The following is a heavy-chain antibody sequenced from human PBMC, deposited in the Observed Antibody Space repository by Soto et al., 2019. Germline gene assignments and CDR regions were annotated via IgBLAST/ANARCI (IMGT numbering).Heavy chain of an antibody. CDR1: GGSIDNYY. D-gene: IGHD4-17*01. J-gene: IGHJ4*02. CDR2: IYSSGST. CDR3: ARGGTSGRTTVNTYAV. Sequence: QVQLQESGAGLVKPSETLSLTCTVSGGSIDNYYWSWIRQPPGRGLEWIGFIYSSGSTNYNPSVKSRVTTSAETSRNQGSLKLTSVTTADTAVYYCARGGTSGRTTVNTYAVWGQGTLVTVSS. V-gene: IGHV4-59*01.